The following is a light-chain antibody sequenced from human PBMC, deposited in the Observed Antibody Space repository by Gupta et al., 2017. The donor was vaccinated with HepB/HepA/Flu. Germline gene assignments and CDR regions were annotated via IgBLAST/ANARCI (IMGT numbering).Light chain of an antibody. CDR1: SSNLGNNV. CDR3: ATWDHSLRSYV. Sequence: HSVLPPPPSMSAGPGQKSIIHYSGTSSNLGNNVVSWYQQLPEAAPKLLIYDNNKRPSGISDRFSGSKSGTSATLDIAGLRTGDEADYFCATWDHSLRSYVFGTGTTVTVL. V-gene: IGLV1-51*01. J-gene: IGLJ1*01. CDR2: DNN.